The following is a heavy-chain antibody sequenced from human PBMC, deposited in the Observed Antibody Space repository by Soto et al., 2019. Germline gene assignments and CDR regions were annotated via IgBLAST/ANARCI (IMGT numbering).Heavy chain of an antibody. J-gene: IGHJ4*02. CDR3: AREEAVTTTFDY. V-gene: IGHV1-46*03. CDR2: INPSGGST. Sequence: ASVKVSCKASGYSFTSYYMHWVRQAPGQGLEWMGIINPSGGSTSYAQKFQGRVTMTRDTSTSTVYMELSSLRSEDTAVYYCAREEAVTTTFDYWGQGTLVTVSS. D-gene: IGHD4-4*01. CDR1: GYSFTSYY.